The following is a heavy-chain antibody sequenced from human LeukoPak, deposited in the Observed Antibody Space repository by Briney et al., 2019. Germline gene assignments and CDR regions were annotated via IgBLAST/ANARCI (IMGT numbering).Heavy chain of an antibody. V-gene: IGHV4-4*07. J-gene: IGHJ6*03. CDR1: GGSINSYY. Sequence: SETLSLTCTVSGGSINSYYWSWIRQPAGKGLEWIGRIYTSGSTNYNPSLKSRVTMSVDTSKNQFSLKLSSVTAADTAVYYCARSRGFSYGHGGYYYYYMDVWGKGTTVTVSS. CDR3: ARSRGFSYGHGGYYYYYMDV. CDR2: IYTSGST. D-gene: IGHD5-18*01.